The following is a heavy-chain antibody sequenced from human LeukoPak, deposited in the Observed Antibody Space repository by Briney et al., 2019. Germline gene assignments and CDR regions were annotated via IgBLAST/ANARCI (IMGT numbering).Heavy chain of an antibody. V-gene: IGHV3-7*01. D-gene: IGHD6-13*01. CDR3: ATSLDAPGNY. CDR1: GFTFSRSW. CDR2: IKKDGSER. J-gene: IGHJ4*02. Sequence: TGGSLRLSCATPGFTFSRSWMSWVRQAPGKGLEWLANIKKDGSERYYVDSVKGRFTISRDNAENSLYLQMNNLGAEDTAVYYCATSLDAPGNYWGQGILVTASS.